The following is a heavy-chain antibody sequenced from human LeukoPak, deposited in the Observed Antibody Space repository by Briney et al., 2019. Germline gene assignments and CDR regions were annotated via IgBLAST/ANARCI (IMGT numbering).Heavy chain of an antibody. D-gene: IGHD6-19*01. J-gene: IGHJ4*02. V-gene: IGHV1-3*03. Sequence: ASVKVSCKASGYTFTSYAMHWVRQAPGQRLEWMGWINVGNGNTKYSQEFQGRVTITRDTSASTAYMELSSLRSGDMAVYYCARVVRYSNGPLTDLLPYYFDYWGQGTLVTVSS. CDR1: GYTFTSYA. CDR3: ARVVRYSNGPLTDLLPYYFDY. CDR2: INVGNGNT.